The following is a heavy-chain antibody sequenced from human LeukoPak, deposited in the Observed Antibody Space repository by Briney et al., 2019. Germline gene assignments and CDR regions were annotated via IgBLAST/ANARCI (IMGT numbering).Heavy chain of an antibody. J-gene: IGHJ6*03. CDR2: INWNCGST. V-gene: IGHV3-20*04. CDR3: ARGAYGAASDYYYYMDV. CDR1: GFTFDDYG. Sequence: GGSLRLSCAASGFTFDDYGMSWVRQAPGKGLEWVSGINWNCGSTGYADSVKGRFTISRDNAKNSLYLQMNSLRAEDTALYYCARGAYGAASDYYYYMDVWGKGTTVTVSS. D-gene: IGHD4-17*01.